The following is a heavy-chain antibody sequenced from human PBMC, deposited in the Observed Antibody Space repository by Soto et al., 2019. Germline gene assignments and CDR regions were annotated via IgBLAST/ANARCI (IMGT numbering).Heavy chain of an antibody. D-gene: IGHD2-8*01. V-gene: IGHV3-23*01. J-gene: IGHJ4*02. CDR1: GFTFSSYA. Sequence: GGSLRLSWAASGFTFSSYAMSWVRQAPGKGLEWVSAISGSGGSTYYADSVKGRFTISRDNSKNTLYLQMNSLRAEDTAVYYCATLVMVYASPFDYWGQGTLVTVSS. CDR2: ISGSGGST. CDR3: ATLVMVYASPFDY.